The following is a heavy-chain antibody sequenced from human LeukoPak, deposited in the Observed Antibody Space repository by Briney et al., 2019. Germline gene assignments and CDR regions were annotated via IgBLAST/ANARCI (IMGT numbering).Heavy chain of an antibody. CDR3: AKESLVATISSYYYYYMDV. V-gene: IGHV3-23*01. CDR2: FSGSGGSGDST. CDR1: GFSFSNYA. Sequence: GGSLRLSCAASGFSFSNYAMNWVRQAPGKGLEWVSVFSGSGGSGDSTYYADSVKGRFTISRDNSKNTVYLQMNSLRAEDTAVYYCAKESLVATISSYYYYYMDVWGKGTTVTVSS. J-gene: IGHJ6*03. D-gene: IGHD5-12*01.